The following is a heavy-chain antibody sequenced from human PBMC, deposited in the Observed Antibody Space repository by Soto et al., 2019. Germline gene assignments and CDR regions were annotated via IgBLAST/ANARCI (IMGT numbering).Heavy chain of an antibody. D-gene: IGHD3-10*01. CDR2: SRNKATSFTT. CDR3: RGYNYSYGIHV. J-gene: IGHJ6*02. V-gene: IGHV3-72*01. Sequence: EVQVVESGGGLVQPGGSLRLSCAASGLAFSDHYMDWVRQAPGKGLEWVGRSRNKATSFTTEYAASVNGSFSVSRDDSKISLFLQINSLKAKDSAVNYCRGYNYSYGIHVWGQGTKVTVSS. CDR1: GLAFSDHY.